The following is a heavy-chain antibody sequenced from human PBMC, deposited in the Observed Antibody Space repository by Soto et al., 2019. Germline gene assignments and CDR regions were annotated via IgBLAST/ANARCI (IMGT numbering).Heavy chain of an antibody. J-gene: IGHJ5*02. CDR1: GYTFTSYG. CDR2: ISAYNGNT. Sequence: GASVKVSCKASGYTFTSYGISWVRQAPGQGLEWMGWISAYNGNTNYAQKLQGRVTMTTDTSTSTAYMELRSLRSDDTAVYYCARVPRKGLQFRWFDPWGQGTLVTVSS. V-gene: IGHV1-18*04. D-gene: IGHD5-12*01. CDR3: ARVPRKGLQFRWFDP.